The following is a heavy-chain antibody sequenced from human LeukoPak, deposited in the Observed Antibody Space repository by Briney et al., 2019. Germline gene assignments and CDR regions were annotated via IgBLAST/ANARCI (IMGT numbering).Heavy chain of an antibody. J-gene: IGHJ4*02. CDR2: IYYSGST. CDR3: ARERGSGWYHMGIDY. CDR1: GGSISSYY. Sequence: NSSETLSLTGTVSGGSISSYYWSWIRQPPGKGLEWIGYIYYSGSTNYNPSLKSRVTISVDTSKNQFSLKLSSVTAADTAVYYCARERGSGWYHMGIDYWGQGTLVTVSS. V-gene: IGHV4-59*12. D-gene: IGHD6-19*01.